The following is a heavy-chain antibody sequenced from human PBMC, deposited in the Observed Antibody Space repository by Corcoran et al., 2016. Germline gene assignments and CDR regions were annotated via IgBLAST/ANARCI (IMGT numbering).Heavy chain of an antibody. Sequence: QVQLVQSGAEVKKPGASVKVSCKASGYTFINHDINWVRQATGQGLEWMGWMNSNSGNTGYAQMFQGRVTMTRDTSIDTAYLELSSLRYDDTAVYFCMRVSGQDGRDWFDPWGQGTAVIVSS. CDR3: MRVSGQDGRDWFDP. D-gene: IGHD3-3*01. J-gene: IGHJ5*02. V-gene: IGHV1-8*01. CDR1: GYTFINHD. CDR2: MNSNSGNT.